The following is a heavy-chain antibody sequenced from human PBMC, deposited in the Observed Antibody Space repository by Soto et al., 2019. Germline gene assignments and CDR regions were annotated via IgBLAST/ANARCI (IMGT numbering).Heavy chain of an antibody. J-gene: IGHJ6*02. Sequence: SETLSLTCTVSGDSISSSSYSWGWIRQAPGKGLEWIGTMSYSGTTYYNPSLGSRATISVDTSRTLFSLKLGSVTAADTAVYYCASYWSTSYYYYGMDVWGPGTMVTVSS. D-gene: IGHD2-15*01. CDR1: GDSISSSSYS. CDR2: MSYSGTT. V-gene: IGHV4-39*01. CDR3: ASYWSTSYYYYGMDV.